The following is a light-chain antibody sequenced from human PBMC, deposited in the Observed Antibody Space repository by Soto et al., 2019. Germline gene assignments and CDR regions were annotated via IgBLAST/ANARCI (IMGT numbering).Light chain of an antibody. Sequence: IQLTQSPSSLSASVGDRVTITCRAGQGISSSLAWYQQKPGKAPNLLISAASTFQTGVPSRFSGSGSGTDFALNISSLQPEDFATYYCQQIDSYPRTFGQGTKVEIK. CDR3: QQIDSYPRT. V-gene: IGKV1-9*01. CDR1: QGISSS. CDR2: AAS. J-gene: IGKJ1*01.